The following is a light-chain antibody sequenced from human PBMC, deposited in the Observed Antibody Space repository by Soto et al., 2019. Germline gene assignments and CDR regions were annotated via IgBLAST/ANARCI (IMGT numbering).Light chain of an antibody. CDR3: QNYDNWPFT. J-gene: IGKJ2*01. CDR2: DAS. CDR1: QSIRSN. Sequence: EIVMPQSPATLSVSPGERATLSCRASQSIRSNLAWYRHKPGQAPSLLIYDASTGATGIPGRFSGSGSGTEVTLASSSLQSEDFAIYYCQNYDNWPFTFGQVTKLEI. V-gene: IGKV3-15*01.